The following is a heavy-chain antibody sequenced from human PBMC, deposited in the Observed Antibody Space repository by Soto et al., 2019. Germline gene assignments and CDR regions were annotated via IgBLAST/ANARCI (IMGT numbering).Heavy chain of an antibody. D-gene: IGHD1-7*01. Sequence: SETLSLTCTVSGGSISSYYWSWIRQPPGKGLEWIGYIYYSGSTNYNPSLKSRVTISVDTSKNQFSLKLSSVTAADTAVYYCASRPGTGTTSDYYYYYMDVWGKGTTVTVSS. CDR3: ASRPGTGTTSDYYYYYMDV. V-gene: IGHV4-59*12. CDR2: IYYSGST. CDR1: GGSISSYY. J-gene: IGHJ6*03.